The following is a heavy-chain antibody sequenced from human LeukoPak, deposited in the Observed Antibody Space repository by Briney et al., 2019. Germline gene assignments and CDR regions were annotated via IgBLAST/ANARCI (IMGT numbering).Heavy chain of an antibody. CDR1: GGSISSYY. V-gene: IGHV4-59*01. J-gene: IGHJ4*02. CDR2: IYYSGST. D-gene: IGHD3-10*01. Sequence: SETLSLTCTVSGGSISSYYWSWIRQPPGKGLEWIGYIYYSGSTNYNPSLKSRVTISVDTSKNQFSLKLSSVTAADTAVYYCARLDMVRGVRHMAIYYLDYWGQGTLVTVSS. CDR3: ARLDMVRGVRHMAIYYLDY.